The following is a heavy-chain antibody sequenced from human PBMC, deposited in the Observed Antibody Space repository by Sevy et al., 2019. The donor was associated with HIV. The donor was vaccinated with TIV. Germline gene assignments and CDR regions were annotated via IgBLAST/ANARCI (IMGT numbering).Heavy chain of an antibody. D-gene: IGHD3-9*01. Sequence: SLTCTVSAGSISSDSYFRNWIRQPAGKGLEWIGRIHASGSTIYNPSLKSRVTMSVDKSKSQFSLRLTSVTAADSAVYFCARERGSNILALGLDFWGQGSLVTVSS. CDR3: ARERGSNILALGLDF. V-gene: IGHV4-61*02. CDR2: IHASGST. J-gene: IGHJ4*02. CDR1: AGSISSDSYF.